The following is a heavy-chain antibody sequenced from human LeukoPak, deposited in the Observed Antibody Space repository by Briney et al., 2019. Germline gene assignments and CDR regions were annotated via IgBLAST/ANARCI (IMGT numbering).Heavy chain of an antibody. D-gene: IGHD3-9*01. V-gene: IGHV4-31*03. CDR3: ARGSRPYYDILTGYLNWFDP. Sequence: SETLSLTCTVSGGSISRGGYYWSWIRQHPGNGLEWIGYIYYSGSTYYNPSLKSRVTISVDTSKNQFPLKLSSVTAADTAVYYCARGSRPYYDILTGYLNWFDPWGQGTLVTVSS. CDR1: GGSISRGGYY. CDR2: IYYSGST. J-gene: IGHJ5*02.